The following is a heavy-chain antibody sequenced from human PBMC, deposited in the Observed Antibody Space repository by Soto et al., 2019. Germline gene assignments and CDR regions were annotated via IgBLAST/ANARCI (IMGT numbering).Heavy chain of an antibody. J-gene: IGHJ6*02. D-gene: IGHD2-2*01. CDR2: IIPIFGTA. V-gene: IGHV1-69*13. CDR1: GGTFSSYA. CDR3: ARNKVRDIVVVPAHPQRLYYYHGMDV. Sequence: GASVKVSCKASGGTFSSYAISWVRQAPGQGLEWMGGIIPIFGTANYAQKFQGRVTITADESTSTAYMELSSLRSEDTAVYYCARNKVRDIVVVPAHPQRLYYYHGMDVWGQGTTVTVSS.